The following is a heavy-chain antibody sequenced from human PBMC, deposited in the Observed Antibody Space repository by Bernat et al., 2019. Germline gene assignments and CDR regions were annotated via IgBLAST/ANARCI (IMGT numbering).Heavy chain of an antibody. D-gene: IGHD6-19*01. CDR3: ARGRYSSGWYYAFDI. CDR2: IYYSGST. V-gene: IGHV4-59*01. J-gene: IGHJ3*02. Sequence: ISSYYWSWIRQPPGKGLEWIGYIYYSGSTNYNPSLKSRVTISVDTSKNQFSRKLSSVTAADTAVYYCARGRYSSGWYYAFDIWG. CDR1: ISSYY.